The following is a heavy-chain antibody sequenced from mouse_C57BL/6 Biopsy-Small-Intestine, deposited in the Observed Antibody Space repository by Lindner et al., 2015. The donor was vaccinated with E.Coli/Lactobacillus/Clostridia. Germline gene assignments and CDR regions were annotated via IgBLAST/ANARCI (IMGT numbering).Heavy chain of an antibody. CDR2: INPSGDGT. CDR1: GFTFTRSY. Sequence: SVKVSCKTSGFTFTRSYMHWVRQAAGQGLEWMGMINPSGDGTTYEQKFQGRVRMTRDTSTNTLYMELTSLRSEDTAVYYCASDVVERGYQLHFWGQGTLVTVSS. J-gene: IGHJ4*01. CDR3: ASDVVERGYQLHF. V-gene: IGHV1-53*01. D-gene: IGHD1-1*02.